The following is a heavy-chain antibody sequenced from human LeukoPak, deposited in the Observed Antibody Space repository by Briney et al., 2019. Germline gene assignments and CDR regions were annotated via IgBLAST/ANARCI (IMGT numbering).Heavy chain of an antibody. CDR1: GFTFSNYV. Sequence: GDLRLSCAASGFTFSNYVMSWVRQAPGKGLEWVSGISGSGGSTYYADSVKGRFTILRDNSKNTLYLQTNSLRAKDTAVYYCAKGMRQFDYWGQGTLVTVSS. CDR2: ISGSGGST. CDR3: AKGMRQFDY. J-gene: IGHJ4*02. V-gene: IGHV3-23*01.